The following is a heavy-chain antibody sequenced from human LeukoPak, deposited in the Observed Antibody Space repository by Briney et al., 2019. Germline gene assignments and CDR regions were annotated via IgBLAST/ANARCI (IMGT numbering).Heavy chain of an antibody. D-gene: IGHD6-19*01. CDR1: GGSFSGYY. CDR3: AREAAVAGRRYFDY. Sequence: SETLSLTCAVYGGSFSGYYWSWIRQPPGKGLEWIGYIYYRGSTNYNPSLKSRVTISVDTSKNQFSLKLSSVTAADTAVYYCAREAAVAGRRYFDYWGQGTLVTVSS. V-gene: IGHV4-59*01. CDR2: IYYRGST. J-gene: IGHJ4*02.